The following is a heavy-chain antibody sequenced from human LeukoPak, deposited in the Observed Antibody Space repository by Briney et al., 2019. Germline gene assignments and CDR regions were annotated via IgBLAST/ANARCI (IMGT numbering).Heavy chain of an antibody. J-gene: IGHJ4*02. CDR2: INPSGGST. D-gene: IGHD2-2*01. Sequence: GASVTVSCKASGYTFTSYYMHWVRQAPGQGLEWMGIINPSGGSTSYAQKFQGRVTMTRDTSTSTVYMELSSLRSEDTAVYYCARDLEGGPAYQLLTWQDSSGFGYWGQGTLVTVSS. V-gene: IGHV1-46*01. CDR3: ARDLEGGPAYQLLTWQDSSGFGY. CDR1: GYTFTSYY.